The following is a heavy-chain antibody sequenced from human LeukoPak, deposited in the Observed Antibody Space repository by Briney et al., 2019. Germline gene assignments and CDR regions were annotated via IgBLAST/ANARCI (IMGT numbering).Heavy chain of an antibody. J-gene: IGHJ3*02. CDR1: GYTFTGYY. D-gene: IGHD3-22*01. CDR3: ARAGVWDYNDSSGYHNGAFDI. Sequence: ASVKVSCKASGYTFTGYYMHWVRQAPGQGLEWMGWINPDSGGTNYAQRFQGRVTMTRDTSISTAYMELSRLRSDDTAFYYCARAGVWDYNDSSGYHNGAFDIWGQGTMVTVSS. V-gene: IGHV1-2*02. CDR2: INPDSGGT.